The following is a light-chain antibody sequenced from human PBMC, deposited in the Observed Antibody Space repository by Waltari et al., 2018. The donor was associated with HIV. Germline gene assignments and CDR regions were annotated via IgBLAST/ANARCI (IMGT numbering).Light chain of an antibody. CDR2: SAS. Sequence: DIRLTQSPSLLSASVGDRVSFTCRSSQDISTNLAWFQQKPGKVPNLLIYSASTLHVGVPSRFSGSGSGTKFTLTIDVLQPEDFATYYCLQLSNFPFTFGPGTKLAIK. CDR1: QDISTN. V-gene: IGKV1-9*01. J-gene: IGKJ2*01. CDR3: LQLSNFPFT.